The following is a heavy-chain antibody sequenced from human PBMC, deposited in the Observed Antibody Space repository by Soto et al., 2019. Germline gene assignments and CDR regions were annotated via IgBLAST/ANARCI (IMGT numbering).Heavy chain of an antibody. CDR3: RGNLTYTEI. CDR2: MFYTGST. CDR1: GGSISDYD. D-gene: IGHD3-9*01. V-gene: IGHV4-59*08. Sequence: PSETLSLTCTVSGGSISDYDWSWIRQPPGKGLEWIGYMFYTGSTNYDPSLRSRVSMSVDTSKNQFSLRLTSVTAEDTAVYYCRGNLTYTEIWGKGTMVTVSS. J-gene: IGHJ6*03.